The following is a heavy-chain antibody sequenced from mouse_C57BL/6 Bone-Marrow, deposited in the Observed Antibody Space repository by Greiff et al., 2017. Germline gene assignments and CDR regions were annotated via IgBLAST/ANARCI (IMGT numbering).Heavy chain of an antibody. Sequence: EVKVEESGGGLVKPGGSLKLSCAASGFTFSSYAMSWVRQTPEKRLEWVATISDGGSYTYYPDNVKGRFTISRDNAKNNLYLQMSHLKAEDTAMYYCAREDWDWDAMDYWCQGTSVTVSS. CDR3: AREDWDWDAMDY. CDR1: GFTFSSYA. D-gene: IGHD4-1*01. CDR2: ISDGGSYT. V-gene: IGHV5-4*01. J-gene: IGHJ4*01.